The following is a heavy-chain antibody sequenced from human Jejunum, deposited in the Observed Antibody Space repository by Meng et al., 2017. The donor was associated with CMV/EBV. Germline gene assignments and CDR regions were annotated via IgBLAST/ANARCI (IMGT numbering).Heavy chain of an antibody. Sequence: QVQLVESXXGVVQPGXSLRPSCXASGFTFSSYAMHWVRQAPGKGLEWVAVISYDGSNKYYADSVKGRFTISRDNSKNTLYLQMNSLRVEDTAIYYCARWPSGWQFYFDSWGQGALVTVSS. D-gene: IGHD6-19*01. CDR2: ISYDGSNK. J-gene: IGHJ4*02. CDR1: GFTFSSYA. CDR3: ARWPSGWQFYFDS. V-gene: IGHV3-30-3*01.